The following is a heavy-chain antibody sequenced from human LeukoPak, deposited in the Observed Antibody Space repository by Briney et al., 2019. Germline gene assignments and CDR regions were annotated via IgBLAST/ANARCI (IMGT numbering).Heavy chain of an antibody. CDR3: ARDLMSGYFDY. CDR1: GFTFSSYD. J-gene: IGHJ4*02. Sequence: PGRSLRLSCAASGFTFSSYDMHWVRQAPGKGLEWVAVIWYDASNKYYADSVKGRFTISRDNSKNTLYLQMNSLRAEDTAVYYCARDLMSGYFDYWGQGTLVTVSS. D-gene: IGHD3-10*02. V-gene: IGHV3-33*01. CDR2: IWYDASNK.